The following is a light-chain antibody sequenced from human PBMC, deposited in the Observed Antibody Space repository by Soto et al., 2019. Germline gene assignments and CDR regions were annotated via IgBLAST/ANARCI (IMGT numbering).Light chain of an antibody. J-gene: IGLJ1*01. Sequence: QSVLTQHPSASCSPGQSITFSCTATSSYIGDYNYVSWYQQHPGKAPKLMIYEVTKRPSGVPDRFSGSKSGNTTSLTVSGLQADDEADYYCRSYAGNNNYVFGTGTKVTVL. CDR2: EVT. CDR3: RSYAGNNNYV. CDR1: SSYIGDYNY. V-gene: IGLV2-8*01.